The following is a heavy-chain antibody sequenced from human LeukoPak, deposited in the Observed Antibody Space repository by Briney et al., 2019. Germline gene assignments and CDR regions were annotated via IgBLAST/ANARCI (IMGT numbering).Heavy chain of an antibody. V-gene: IGHV3-48*03. CDR3: AKDYDSSGWAAFDI. Sequence: GGSLRLSCAASGFTFSSYEMNWVRQAPGKGLEWVSYISSSGSTIYYADSVKGRFTISRDNAKNSLYLQMNSLRAEDTAVYYCAKDYDSSGWAAFDIWGQGTMVTVSS. D-gene: IGHD3-22*01. J-gene: IGHJ3*02. CDR1: GFTFSSYE. CDR2: ISSSGSTI.